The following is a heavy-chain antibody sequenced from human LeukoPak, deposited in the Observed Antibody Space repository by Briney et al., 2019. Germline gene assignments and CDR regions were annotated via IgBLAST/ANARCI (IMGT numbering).Heavy chain of an antibody. V-gene: IGHV1-18*01. D-gene: IGHD2-21*02. Sequence: ASVKVSCKASGYTFTSYGISWVRQAPGQGLEWMGWISAYNGNTNNAQKLQGRVTMTTDTSTSTAYMELRSLRSDDTAVYYCARGLRCGGDCYSFDYWGQGTLVTVSS. CDR1: GYTFTSYG. CDR3: ARGLRCGGDCYSFDY. J-gene: IGHJ4*02. CDR2: ISAYNGNT.